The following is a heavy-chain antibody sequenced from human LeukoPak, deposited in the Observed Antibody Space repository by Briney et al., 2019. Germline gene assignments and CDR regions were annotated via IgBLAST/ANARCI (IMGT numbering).Heavy chain of an antibody. CDR2: IYHSGST. J-gene: IGHJ4*02. CDR1: GYSISSGYY. V-gene: IGHV4-38-2*02. Sequence: PSETLSLTCTVSGYSISSGYYWGWIRQPPGKGLEWIGSIYHSGSTYYNPSLKSRVTISVDTSKNQFSLKLSSVTAAGTAVYYCARGGGYCTNAVCFSYYFDYWGQGTLVTVSS. D-gene: IGHD2-8*01. CDR3: ARGGGYCTNAVCFSYYFDY.